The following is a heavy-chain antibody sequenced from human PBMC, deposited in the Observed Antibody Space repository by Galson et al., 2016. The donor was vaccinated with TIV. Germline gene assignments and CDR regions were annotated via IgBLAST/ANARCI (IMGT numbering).Heavy chain of an antibody. Sequence: SLRLSYAASGFTFSRCAMRWVRQAPGKGLEYVSALRGNGDSTFYPDSVKGRFTIYRDNSKNTVFLKMRSLRTADTAVDYRVKDPGPRPTYYYGTDVGVQGTTVTVSS. V-gene: IGHV3-64D*06. CDR1: GFTFSRCA. CDR2: LRGNGDST. CDR3: VKDPGPRPTYYYGTDV. J-gene: IGHJ6*02.